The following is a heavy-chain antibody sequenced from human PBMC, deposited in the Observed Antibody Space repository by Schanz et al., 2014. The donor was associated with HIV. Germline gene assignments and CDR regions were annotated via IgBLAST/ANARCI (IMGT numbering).Heavy chain of an antibody. CDR1: GFTVSNNH. D-gene: IGHD6-19*01. CDR3: AKVAIHSSGWLPFDY. Sequence: QLVESGGGLIQPGGSLRLSCVFSGFTVSNNHLSWVRQAPGKGQEWVSIINSAGTTYYTDSVKGRFTISRDNSKNTLYLQMNSLGAEDTAVYYCAKVAIHSSGWLPFDYWGQGTLVTVSS. CDR2: INSAGTT. V-gene: IGHV3-53*01. J-gene: IGHJ4*02.